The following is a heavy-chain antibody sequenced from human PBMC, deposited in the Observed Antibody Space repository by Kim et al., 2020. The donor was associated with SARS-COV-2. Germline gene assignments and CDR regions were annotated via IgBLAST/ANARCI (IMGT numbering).Heavy chain of an antibody. V-gene: IGHV3-7*01. CDR3: AREGDYGDYLY. Sequence: KNYVRPVKGRCTISRDNAQNSLYLQMNSLRAEDTAVYYCAREGDYGDYLYWGQGTLVTVSS. D-gene: IGHD4-17*01. CDR2: K. J-gene: IGHJ4*02.